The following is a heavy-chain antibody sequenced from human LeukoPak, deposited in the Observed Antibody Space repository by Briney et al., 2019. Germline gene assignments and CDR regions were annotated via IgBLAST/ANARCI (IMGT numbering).Heavy chain of an antibody. CDR2: IFADHSGGYT. D-gene: IGHD2-2*01. CDR3: ARELPYCSTNSCPLGY. Sequence: GGSLRLSCAASGFSFRNYWMGWVRQAPGKGLEWISSIFADHSGGYTFYADSVKGRSTISRDNSKNTLYLQMNSLRAEDTAVYYCARELPYCSTNSCPLGYWGQGTLVTVSS. J-gene: IGHJ4*02. V-gene: IGHV3-66*02. CDR1: GFSFRNYW.